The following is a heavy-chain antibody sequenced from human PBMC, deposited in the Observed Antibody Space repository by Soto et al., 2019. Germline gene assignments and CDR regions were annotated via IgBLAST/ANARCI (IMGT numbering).Heavy chain of an antibody. V-gene: IGHV1-3*01. CDR3: ARGGVGATYDAFDI. CDR1: GYTFTSYA. CDR2: INAGNGNT. D-gene: IGHD1-26*01. J-gene: IGHJ3*02. Sequence: ASVKVSCKASGYTFTSYAMHWARQAPGQRLEWMGWINAGNGNTKYSQKFQGRVTITRDTSASTAYMELSSLRSEDTAVYYCARGGVGATYDAFDIWGQGTMVTVSS.